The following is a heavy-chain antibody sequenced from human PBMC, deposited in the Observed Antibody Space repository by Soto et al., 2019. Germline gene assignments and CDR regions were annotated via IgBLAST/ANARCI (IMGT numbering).Heavy chain of an antibody. CDR2: ISSSSSTI. J-gene: IGHJ6*02. V-gene: IGHV3-48*02. CDR1: GFTFSSYS. D-gene: IGHD3-16*01. Sequence: GGSLRLSCAASGFTFSSYSMNWVRQAPGKGLEWVSYISSSSSTIYYADSVKGRFTISRDNAKNSLYLQMNSLRDEDTAVYYCARDGALPHLIYYYYGMDVWGQGTTVTVSS. CDR3: ARDGALPHLIYYYYGMDV.